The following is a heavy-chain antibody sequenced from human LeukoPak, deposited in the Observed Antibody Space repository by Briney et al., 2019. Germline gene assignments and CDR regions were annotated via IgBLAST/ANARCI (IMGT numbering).Heavy chain of an antibody. J-gene: IGHJ4*02. CDR2: IGFDGSSK. CDR3: ASTRDSGGWLGYDY. Sequence: GRSLRLSCAASGFTFSNYGVHWVRQAPGKGLDWVAVIGFDGSSKYYADSVKGRFTISRDNAKNTLYLQMNSLRVEDTAVYYCASTRDSGGWLGYDYWGQGTLVTVSS. CDR1: GFTFSNYG. V-gene: IGHV3-33*03. D-gene: IGHD2-15*01.